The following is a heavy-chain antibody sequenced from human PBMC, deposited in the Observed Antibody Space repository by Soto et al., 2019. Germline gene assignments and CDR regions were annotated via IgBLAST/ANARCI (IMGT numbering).Heavy chain of an antibody. V-gene: IGHV5-10-1*01. D-gene: IGHD3-10*01. CDR2: LNPKDSFA. J-gene: IGHJ4*01. CDR3: SRHESGGGLYPFDS. CDR1: GFIFTSYW. Sequence: GESLKISCKASGFIFTSYWLSWVRQMPGKSLEWMGMLNPKDSFANYSPSFRGHVTISPDTSVTTAYLKWSSLKASDTAIYYCSRHESGGGLYPFDSWG.